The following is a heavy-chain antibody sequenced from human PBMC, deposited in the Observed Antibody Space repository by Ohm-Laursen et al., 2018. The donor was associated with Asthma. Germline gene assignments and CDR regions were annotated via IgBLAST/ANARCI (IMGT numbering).Heavy chain of an antibody. V-gene: IGHV4-61*01. D-gene: IGHD4-17*01. CDR2: VYYSGST. CDR1: GGSVSSDNNY. CDR3: ARAMTMVTTGPWFDP. J-gene: IGHJ5*02. Sequence: TLSLTCSVSGGSVSSDNNYWSWIRQPPGKGLEWIGYVYYSGSTNYNPSLKSRVTISVDTSKNQFSLNLRSVTAADTAVYYCARAMTMVTTGPWFDPWGQGTLVTVSS.